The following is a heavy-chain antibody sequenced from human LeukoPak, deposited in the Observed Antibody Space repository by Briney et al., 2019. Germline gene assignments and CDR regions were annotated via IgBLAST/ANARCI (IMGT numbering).Heavy chain of an antibody. V-gene: IGHV3-23*01. CDR1: GFTLSSYA. CDR2: ISVSGNT. D-gene: IGHD2-15*01. J-gene: IGHJ4*02. Sequence: GGSLRLSCAASGFTLSSYAMRWVRQGPGKGLEWVSAISVSGNTYHADSVKGRFTISRDRSKNTLFLQMNRLRPEDAAVYYCAKAPVTTCRGAFCYPFDYWGLGTLVTVSS. CDR3: AKAPVTTCRGAFCYPFDY.